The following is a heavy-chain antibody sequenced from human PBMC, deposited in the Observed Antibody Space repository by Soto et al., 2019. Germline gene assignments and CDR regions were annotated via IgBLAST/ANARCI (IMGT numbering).Heavy chain of an antibody. Sequence: QVQLVESGGGVVQPGRSLRLSCAASGFTFSSYGMHWVRQAPGKGLEWVAVISYDGSNKYYADSVKGRFTISRDNSKNTLYLQMNSLRAEDTAVYYCAKGVDDFWSGYESASYYYYGMDVW. CDR3: AKGVDDFWSGYESASYYYYGMDV. D-gene: IGHD3-3*01. J-gene: IGHJ6*01. CDR1: GFTFSSYG. V-gene: IGHV3-30*18. CDR2: ISYDGSNK.